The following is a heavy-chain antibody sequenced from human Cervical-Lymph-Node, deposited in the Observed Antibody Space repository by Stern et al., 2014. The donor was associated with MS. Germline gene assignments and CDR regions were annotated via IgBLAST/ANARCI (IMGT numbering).Heavy chain of an antibody. Sequence: QVQLQQWGAGLLKPSETLSLTCAVYGGSFIGYYWTWIRQPPGKGLEWIGEIHHSGSTNYNPSLKSRVTISRDTSKTQFSLKLSSVTAADTAVYYCATAEYFLLSIVRAEFFQHWGQGTLVTVSS. V-gene: IGHV4-34*01. CDR2: IHHSGST. D-gene: IGHD2/OR15-2a*01. CDR1: GGSFIGYY. J-gene: IGHJ1*01. CDR3: ATAEYFLLSIVRAEFFQH.